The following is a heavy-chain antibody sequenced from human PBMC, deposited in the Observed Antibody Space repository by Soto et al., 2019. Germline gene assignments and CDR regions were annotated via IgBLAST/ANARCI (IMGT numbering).Heavy chain of an antibody. D-gene: IGHD2-15*01. CDR3: AKKVPAALRLYYFFGLDV. CDR2: ISQSGTT. J-gene: IGHJ6*02. Sequence: PSETLSLTCDVSGYSIISGFYWGFIRQPPGEGLEWIGEISQSGTTKYNPSLASRVTISVDKSKNQFSLRLTSMTAADTAVYYCAKKVPAALRLYYFFGLDVWGQGTTVTVSS. V-gene: IGHV4-38-2*01. CDR1: GYSIISGFY.